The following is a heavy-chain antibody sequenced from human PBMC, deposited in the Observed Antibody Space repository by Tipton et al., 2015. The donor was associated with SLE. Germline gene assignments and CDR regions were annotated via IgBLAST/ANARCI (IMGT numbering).Heavy chain of an antibody. J-gene: IGHJ4*02. CDR2: INPSGGST. D-gene: IGHD3-10*01. Sequence: QLVQSGAEVKKPGASVKVSCKASGYTFTSYYMHWVRQAPGQGLEWMGIINPSGGSTSYAQKFQGRVTMTRDTSTSTVYMELSSLRSEDTAVYYCARDQRVQGVVSSFDYWGQGTLVTVSS. CDR1: GYTFTSYY. CDR3: ARDQRVQGVVSSFDY. V-gene: IGHV1-46*01.